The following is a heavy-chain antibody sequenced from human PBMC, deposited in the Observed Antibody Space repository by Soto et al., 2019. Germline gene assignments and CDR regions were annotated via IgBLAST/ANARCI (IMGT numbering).Heavy chain of an antibody. V-gene: IGHV3-23*01. CDR2: ISGSGGST. CDR1: GFTFSSYA. D-gene: IGHD2-21*02. CDR3: AKDRIVVVTAGGNWFDP. J-gene: IGHJ5*02. Sequence: PGGSLRLSCAASGFTFSSYAMSWVRQAPGKGREWVSAISGSGGSTYYADSVKGRFTISRDNSKNTLYQQMNSLRAEDTAVYYCAKDRIVVVTAGGNWFDPWGQATLVTVSS.